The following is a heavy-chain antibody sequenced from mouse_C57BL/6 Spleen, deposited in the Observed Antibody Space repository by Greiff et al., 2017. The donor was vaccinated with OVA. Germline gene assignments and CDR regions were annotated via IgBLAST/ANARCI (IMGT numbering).Heavy chain of an antibody. J-gene: IGHJ2*01. V-gene: IGHV1-55*01. CDR2: IYPGSGST. Sequence: QVQLQQPGAELVKPGASVKMSCKASGYTFTSYWITWVKQRPGHGLEWIGDIYPGSGSTNYNEKFKSKATLTVDTSSSTAYMQLSSLTSEDAAVNYGENRAYGSSYDYWGQGTTLTVSS. CDR3: ENRAYGSSYDY. CDR1: GYTFTSYW. D-gene: IGHD1-1*01.